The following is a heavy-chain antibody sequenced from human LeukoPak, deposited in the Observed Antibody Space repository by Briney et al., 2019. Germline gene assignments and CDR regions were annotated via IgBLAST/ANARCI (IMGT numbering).Heavy chain of an antibody. J-gene: IGHJ4*02. CDR2: IYYSGST. CDR3: ARGRTVTTFDY. CDR1: GGSISSSSYY. V-gene: IGHV4-39*07. Sequence: SETLSLTCTVSGGSISSSSYYWGWIRQPPGKGLEWIGSIYYSGSTYYNPSLKSRVTMSVDTSKNQFSLKLSSVTAADTAVYYCARGRTVTTFDYWGQGTLVTVSS. D-gene: IGHD4-17*01.